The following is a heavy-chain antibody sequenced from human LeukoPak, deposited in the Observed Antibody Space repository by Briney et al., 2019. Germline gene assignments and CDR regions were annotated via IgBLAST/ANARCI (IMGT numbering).Heavy chain of an antibody. Sequence: HGESLKISCQASGYSFTNYWIAWVRHLPGKGLEWMGTIETVDSHTSYSPSFQGQVTISVDRSIRTAYLQLSSLKASDTAMYYCARGSSTWYFDYWGQGTLVTVS. V-gene: IGHV5-51*01. J-gene: IGHJ4*02. CDR3: ARGSSTWYFDY. D-gene: IGHD6-13*01. CDR2: IETVDSHT. CDR1: GYSFTNYW.